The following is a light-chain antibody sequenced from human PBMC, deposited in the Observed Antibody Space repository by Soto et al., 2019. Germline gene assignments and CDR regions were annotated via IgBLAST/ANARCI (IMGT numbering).Light chain of an antibody. CDR2: DAS. CDR3: QHYVTLPPT. V-gene: IGKV1-33*01. Sequence: DIQMTQSPSSLSASVGDRVTIACQASQDIVKYLNWYQQKPGKAPELLIYDASNLEPGVPSRFSGSGSGTHFTFTISSLHPEDIATYYGQHYVTLPPTFGQGTKLEIK. J-gene: IGKJ2*01. CDR1: QDIVKY.